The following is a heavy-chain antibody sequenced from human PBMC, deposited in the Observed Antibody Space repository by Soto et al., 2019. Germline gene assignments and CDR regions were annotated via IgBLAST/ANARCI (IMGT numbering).Heavy chain of an antibody. Sequence: PSETLSLTCTVSGGSISSYYWSWIRQPPGKGLEWIGYIYYSGSTNYNPSLKSRVTISVDTSKNQFSLKLSSVTAADTAVYYCARDREIRYYDFWSGASDYYYYDMDVWGKGTTVTVSS. D-gene: IGHD3-3*01. CDR3: ARDREIRYYDFWSGASDYYYYDMDV. J-gene: IGHJ6*03. CDR2: IYYSGST. CDR1: GGSISSYY. V-gene: IGHV4-59*01.